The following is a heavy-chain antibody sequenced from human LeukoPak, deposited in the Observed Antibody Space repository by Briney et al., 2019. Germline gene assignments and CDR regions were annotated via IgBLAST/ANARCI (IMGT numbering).Heavy chain of an antibody. CDR3: VRVHYYDSSGYLRPGYFQH. V-gene: IGHV4-59*01. Sequence: SETLSLTCTGYGCTISSYYWSWIRQPPGKGLEWIGNIYYSGSTNYNPSLKSRVTISVDTSKNQFSLKLSSVTAADTAVHYCVRVHYYDSSGYLRPGYFQHWGQGTLVTVSS. J-gene: IGHJ1*01. CDR1: GCTISSYY. D-gene: IGHD3-22*01. CDR2: IYYSGST.